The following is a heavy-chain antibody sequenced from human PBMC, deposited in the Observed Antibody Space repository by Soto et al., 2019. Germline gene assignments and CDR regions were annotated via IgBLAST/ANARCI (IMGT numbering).Heavy chain of an antibody. CDR1: GGSISSGDYY. Sequence: PSETLSLTCTVSGGSISSGDYYWSWIRQPPGKGLEWVGYIYYSGSTYYDPPLKSRVTISVDTSKNQFSLKLSSVTAADTAVYYCARDPLGSAKFDYWGQGTLVTVS. D-gene: IGHD6-25*01. CDR3: ARDPLGSAKFDY. V-gene: IGHV4-30-4*01. J-gene: IGHJ4*02. CDR2: IYYSGST.